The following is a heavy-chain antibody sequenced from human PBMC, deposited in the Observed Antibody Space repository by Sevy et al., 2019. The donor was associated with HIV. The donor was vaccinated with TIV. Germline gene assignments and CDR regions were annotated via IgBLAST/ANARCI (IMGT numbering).Heavy chain of an antibody. Sequence: GGSLRLSCAASAFTFSTYAMHWVRQAPCKGLEWVAVISYDGSHKYYADSVKGRFTISRDDSKSSLYLQMNTLRAEDTAVYYCARDAGYSVNWYPRFDPWGQGTLVTVSS. J-gene: IGHJ5*02. D-gene: IGHD6-13*01. CDR1: AFTFSTYA. CDR3: ARDAGYSVNWYPRFDP. V-gene: IGHV3-30*03. CDR2: ISYDGSHK.